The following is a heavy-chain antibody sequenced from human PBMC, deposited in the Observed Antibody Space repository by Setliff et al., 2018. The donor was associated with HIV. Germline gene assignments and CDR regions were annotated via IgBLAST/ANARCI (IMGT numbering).Heavy chain of an antibody. CDR3: ARDNWNSFDH. J-gene: IGHJ4*02. CDR1: GFTFSSYG. V-gene: IGHV3-33*01. CDR2: IWYDGSSK. D-gene: IGHD1-20*01. Sequence: PGGSLRLSCAASGFTFSSYGLHWVRQAPGKGLEWVALIWYDGSSKYYADSVKGRFTISRDNAKNSLHLQMNSLRAEDTAVYYCARDNWNSFDHWGQGTLVTVSS.